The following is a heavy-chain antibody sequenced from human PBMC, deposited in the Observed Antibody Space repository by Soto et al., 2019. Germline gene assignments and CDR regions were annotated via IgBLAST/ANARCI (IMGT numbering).Heavy chain of an antibody. Sequence: TGGSLRLSCAASGFTFSNAWMSWVRQAPGKGLEWVGRIKSKTDGGTTDYAAPVKGRFTISRDDSKNTLYLQMNSLKTEDTAVYYCTTVDASRYYYYYMDVWGKGTTVTVSS. CDR2: IKSKTDGGTT. D-gene: IGHD2-2*01. CDR1: GFTFSNAW. J-gene: IGHJ6*03. V-gene: IGHV3-15*01. CDR3: TTVDASRYYYYYMDV.